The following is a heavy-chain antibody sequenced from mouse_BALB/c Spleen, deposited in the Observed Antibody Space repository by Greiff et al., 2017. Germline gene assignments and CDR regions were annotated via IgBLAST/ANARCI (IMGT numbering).Heavy chain of an antibody. CDR1: GFSLTSYD. J-gene: IGHJ4*01. CDR3: VRDNGLTGTIYAMDY. D-gene: IGHD4-1*01. V-gene: IGHV2-9-2*01. Sequence: VKLMESGPGLVAPSQSLSITCTVSGFSLTSYDISWIRQPPGKGLEWLGVIWTGGGTNYNSAFMSRLSISKDNSKSQVFLKMNSLQTDDTAIYYCVRDNGLTGTIYAMDYWGQGTSVTVSS. CDR2: IWTGGGT.